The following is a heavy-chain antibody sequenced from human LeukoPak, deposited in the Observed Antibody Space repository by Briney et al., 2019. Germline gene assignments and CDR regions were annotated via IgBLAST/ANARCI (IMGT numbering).Heavy chain of an antibody. D-gene: IGHD3-10*02. CDR1: GFSFSSYA. V-gene: IGHV3-30*04. CDR2: ISHNGGRK. Sequence: GGSLRLSCAASGFSFSSYAIHWVRQAPGKGLEWVALISHNGGRKDYADSVKGRFTISRDNSKNTLYLQMNSLRAEDTAVYYCAELGITMIGGVWGKGTTVTISS. J-gene: IGHJ6*04. CDR3: AELGITMIGGV.